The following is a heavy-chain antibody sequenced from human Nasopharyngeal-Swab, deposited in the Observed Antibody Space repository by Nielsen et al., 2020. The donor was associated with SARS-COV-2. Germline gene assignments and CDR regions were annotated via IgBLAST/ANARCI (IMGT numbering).Heavy chain of an antibody. V-gene: IGHV4-39*07. Sequence: GSLRLSCTVSGGSISSSSYYWGWIRQPPGKGLEWIGSIYYSGSTYYNPSLKSRVTISVDKSKNQFSLKLSSVTAADTAVYYCARVLAERAYYDFWSGYSDYYYGMDVWGQGTTVTVSS. CDR1: GGSISSSSYY. J-gene: IGHJ6*02. CDR3: ARVLAERAYYDFWSGYSDYYYGMDV. D-gene: IGHD3-3*01. CDR2: IYYSGST.